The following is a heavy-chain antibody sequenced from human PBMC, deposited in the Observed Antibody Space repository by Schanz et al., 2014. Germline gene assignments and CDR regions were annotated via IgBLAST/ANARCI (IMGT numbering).Heavy chain of an antibody. J-gene: IGHJ4*02. CDR2: ISGSGVIT. CDR1: GFTFSTYA. V-gene: IGHV3-23*04. Sequence: EVQLVESGGGSVQPGGSLRLSCATSGFTFSTYAMSWVRQAPGKGLEWVSGISGSGVITYYEDSVKGRFTISRDNSKNTLYLQMNSLRAEDTAIYYCAKYRYSVFDFDYWGQGTLVTVSS. CDR3: AKYRYSVFDFDY. D-gene: IGHD3-16*02.